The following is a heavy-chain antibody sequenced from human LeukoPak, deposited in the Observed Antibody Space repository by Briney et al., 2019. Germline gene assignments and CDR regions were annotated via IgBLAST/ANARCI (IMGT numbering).Heavy chain of an antibody. CDR3: AKDIITLVRGIFDY. CDR1: GFTFSSYA. D-gene: IGHD3-10*01. V-gene: IGHV3-23*01. J-gene: IGHJ4*02. Sequence: GGCLRLSCAASGFTFSSYAMSWVRQAPGKGLEWVSTISGSGGTTYSADSVKGRFTISRDNSKNTLYLQMNSLRAEDTAVYYCAKDIITLVRGIFDYWGQGTLVTVSS. CDR2: ISGSGGTT.